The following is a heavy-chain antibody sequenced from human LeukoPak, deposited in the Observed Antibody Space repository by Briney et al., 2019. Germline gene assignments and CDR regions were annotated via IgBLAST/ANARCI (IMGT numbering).Heavy chain of an antibody. CDR2: IYYSGST. J-gene: IGHJ3*02. CDR3: ARTMYYYDSSGYYYAFDI. V-gene: IGHV4-39*07. Sequence: SETLSLTCTVSGGSISSSSYYWGWIRQPPGKGLEWIGSIYYSGSTYYNPSLKSRVTISVDTSKNQFSLKLSSVTAADTAVYYCARTMYYYDSSGYYYAFDIWGQGTMVTVPS. CDR1: GGSISSSSYY. D-gene: IGHD3-22*01.